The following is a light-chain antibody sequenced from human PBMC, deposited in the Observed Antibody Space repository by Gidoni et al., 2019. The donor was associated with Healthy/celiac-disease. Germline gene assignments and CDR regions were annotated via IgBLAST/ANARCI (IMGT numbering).Light chain of an antibody. CDR3: QQYGSSPPIT. CDR1: QSVSSSY. CDR2: GSS. J-gene: IGKJ5*01. Sequence: EIVLTQSPGTLSLSPGERATLSCRASQSVSSSYLAWYQQKPGQAPRLLIYGSSSRATGITDRFSGSGSGTDFTLTISRLEPEDFAVYYCQQYGSSPPITFXQXTRLEIK. V-gene: IGKV3-20*01.